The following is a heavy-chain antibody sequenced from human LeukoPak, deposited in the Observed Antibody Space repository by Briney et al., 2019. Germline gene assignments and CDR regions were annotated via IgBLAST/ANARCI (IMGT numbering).Heavy chain of an antibody. CDR3: ANLGDYDYVWGSYRYGALDI. J-gene: IGHJ3*02. D-gene: IGHD3-16*02. V-gene: IGHV3-30*18. CDR1: GFTFSSYG. Sequence: PGGSLRLSCAASGFTFSSYGMHWVRQAPGKGLEWVAVISYDGSNKYYADSVKGRFTISRDNSKNTLYLQMNSLRAEDTAVYYCANLGDYDYVWGSYRYGALDIWGQGTMVTVSS. CDR2: ISYDGSNK.